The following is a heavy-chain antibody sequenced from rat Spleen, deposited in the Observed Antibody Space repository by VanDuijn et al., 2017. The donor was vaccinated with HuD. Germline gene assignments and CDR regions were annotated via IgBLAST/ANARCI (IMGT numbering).Heavy chain of an antibody. Sequence: EVQLVESGGGLVQPGRSMKLSCAASGFTFSDYYMAWVRQAPKKGLEWVASITNSGGSTYYRDSVKGRFTISRDNAKSTLYLQMDSLRSEDTATYYCTRMRGDYFDYWGQGVMVTVSS. CDR2: ITNSGGST. V-gene: IGHV5-25*01. CDR1: GFTFSDYY. J-gene: IGHJ2*01. CDR3: TRMRGDYFDY. D-gene: IGHD1-11*01.